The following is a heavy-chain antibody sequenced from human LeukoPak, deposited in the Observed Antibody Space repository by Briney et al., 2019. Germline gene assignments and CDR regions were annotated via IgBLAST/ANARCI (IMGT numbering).Heavy chain of an antibody. D-gene: IGHD5-18*01. CDR1: GGSISSSSYY. CDR3: ARPYGYSYGFDY. J-gene: IGHJ4*02. Sequence: SETLSLTCTVSGGSISSSSYYWGWIRQPPGKGLEWIGSIYYSGSTYYNPSLKSRVTISVDTSKNQFSLKLSSVTAADTAVYYCARPYGYSYGFDYWGQGALVTVSS. CDR2: IYYSGST. V-gene: IGHV4-39*01.